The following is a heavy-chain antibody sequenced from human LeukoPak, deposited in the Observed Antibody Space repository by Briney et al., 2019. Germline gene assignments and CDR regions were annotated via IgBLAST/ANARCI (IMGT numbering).Heavy chain of an antibody. CDR1: GYTFTGYY. D-gene: IGHD6-13*01. CDR2: INPNSGGT. CDR3: ARVERGAYSASWYLDY. V-gene: IGHV1-2*02. Sequence: ASVKVSCKASGYTFTGYYMHWVRQAPGQGLEWMGWINPNSGGTNYAQKFQGRVTMTRDTSITTAYMELSRLRSDGTALYYCARVERGAYSASWYLDYWGQGTLVTVSS. J-gene: IGHJ4*02.